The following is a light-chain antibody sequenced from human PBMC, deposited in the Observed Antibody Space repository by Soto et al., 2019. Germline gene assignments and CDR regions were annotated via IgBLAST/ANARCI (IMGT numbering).Light chain of an antibody. CDR3: QQYHNWPIT. Sequence: EIGRTQSPATLSVSPGESATLSCRASQSVSSNLAWHQQKPGQAPRILMYDASTRATGISARFSGSGSGTEFTLTISSLQSEDFAVYYCQQYHNWPITFGQGTRLAIK. CDR2: DAS. CDR1: QSVSSN. V-gene: IGKV3-15*01. J-gene: IGKJ5*01.